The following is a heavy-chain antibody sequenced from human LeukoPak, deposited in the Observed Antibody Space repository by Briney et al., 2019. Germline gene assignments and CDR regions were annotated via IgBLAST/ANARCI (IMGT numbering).Heavy chain of an antibody. V-gene: IGHV4-34*01. D-gene: IGHD3-3*01. CDR1: GGSFSGYY. CDR2: INHSGST. J-gene: IGHJ4*02. CDR3: ARGIFWTHTPYYFDY. Sequence: PSETLSLTCAVYGGSFSGYYWSWIRQPPGKGLEWIGEINHSGSTNYNPSLKSRVTISVDTSKNQFSLKLSSVTAADTAMYYCARGIFWTHTPYYFDYWGQGTLVTVSS.